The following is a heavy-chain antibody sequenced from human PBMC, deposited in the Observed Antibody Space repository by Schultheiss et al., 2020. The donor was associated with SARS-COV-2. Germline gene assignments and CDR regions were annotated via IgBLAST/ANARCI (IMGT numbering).Heavy chain of an antibody. V-gene: IGHV3-23*01. D-gene: IGHD3-3*01. Sequence: GESLKISCAASGFTFSSYAMSWVRQAPGKGLEWVSAISGSGGSTYYADSVKGRFTISRDNSKNTLYLQMNSLRAEDTAVYYCAKISAGSGYLYSYFDYWGQGTLVTVSS. CDR3: AKISAGSGYLYSYFDY. J-gene: IGHJ4*02. CDR1: GFTFSSYA. CDR2: ISGSGGST.